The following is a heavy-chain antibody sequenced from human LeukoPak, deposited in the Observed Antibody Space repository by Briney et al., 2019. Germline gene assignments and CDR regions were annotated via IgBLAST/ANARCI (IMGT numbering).Heavy chain of an antibody. J-gene: IGHJ1*01. Sequence: PGGSLRLSCAGSGFTFSSYSMNWVRQAPGKGLECVSYISSSSTTIYYADSVKGRFTISRDNAENSLYLQMNSLRDEDTAVYYCARESEYYYYDASGYYPGYFHHWGQGTLVTVSS. CDR2: ISSSSTTI. D-gene: IGHD3-22*01. CDR1: GFTFSSYS. V-gene: IGHV3-48*02. CDR3: ARESEYYYYDASGYYPGYFHH.